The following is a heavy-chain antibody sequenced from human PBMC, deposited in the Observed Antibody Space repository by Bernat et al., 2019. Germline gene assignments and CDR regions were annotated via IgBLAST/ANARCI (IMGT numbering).Heavy chain of an antibody. CDR3: TTHGEYYNIPC. CDR1: GFTFSSYW. V-gene: IGHV3-74*01. CDR2: INGDGSIT. D-gene: IGHD3-10*01. J-gene: IGHJ4*02. Sequence: EVQLVEFGGSLVQPGGSLRLSCAASGFTFSSYWMHWVRQVPGKGLVWVSRINGDGSITNYADSVKGRFTISRDNAKNTLYLHMNSLRVEDTAVYYFTTHGEYYNIPCWGQGTLVTVSS.